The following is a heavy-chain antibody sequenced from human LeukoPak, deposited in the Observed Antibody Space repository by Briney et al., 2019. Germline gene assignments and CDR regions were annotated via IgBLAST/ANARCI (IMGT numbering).Heavy chain of an antibody. V-gene: IGHV3-7*01. Sequence: GGSLRLSCAVSGFPFSNYWMSWVRQAPGKGLEWVANIKQDGSDRHYVDSVKGRFTNSRDNAKNSLYLQMNSLRAEDTAVYYCARDSRTAPGTMDYWGQGTLVTVSS. CDR1: GFPFSNYW. CDR2: IKQDGSDR. J-gene: IGHJ4*02. CDR3: ARDSRTAPGTMDY. D-gene: IGHD6-13*01.